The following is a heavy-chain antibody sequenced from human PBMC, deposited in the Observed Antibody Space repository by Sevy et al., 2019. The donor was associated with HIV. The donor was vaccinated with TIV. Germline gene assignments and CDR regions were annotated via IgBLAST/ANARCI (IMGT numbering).Heavy chain of an antibody. D-gene: IGHD1-26*01. CDR2: ISSSGSTI. V-gene: IGHV3-11*01. Sequence: GGSLRLSCAASGFTFSDYYMSWIRQAPGKGLEWVSYISSSGSTIYYADSVKGRFTISRDNAKNSLYLQMNSLRAEDTAVYYCAREPGVGATAYYYYGMDVWGQGTTVTVSS. CDR3: AREPGVGATAYYYYGMDV. J-gene: IGHJ6*02. CDR1: GFTFSDYY.